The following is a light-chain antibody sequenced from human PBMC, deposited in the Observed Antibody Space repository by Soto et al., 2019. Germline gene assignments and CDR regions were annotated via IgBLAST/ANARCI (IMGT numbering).Light chain of an antibody. V-gene: IGLV1-44*01. J-gene: IGLJ3*02. Sequence: QSVLTQPPSTSGTPGQRVTISCSGSSSNLGTNTVNWYQQVPGTAPKLLIYSNDQRPSGVPDRFSGSKSGTSVSLAISGLQSEDEADYCCAAWDARLNGVVFGGGTKLTVL. CDR3: AAWDARLNGVV. CDR2: SND. CDR1: SSNLGTNT.